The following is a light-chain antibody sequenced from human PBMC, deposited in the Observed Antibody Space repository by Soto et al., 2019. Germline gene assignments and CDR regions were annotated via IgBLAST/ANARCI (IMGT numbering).Light chain of an antibody. J-gene: IGLJ1*01. CDR3: GSYTTVSTHV. V-gene: IGLV2-14*01. CDR2: DVR. CDR1: SSDVGGYNY. Sequence: QSALTQPASVSGSPGQSITISCTGTSSDVGGYNYVSWYQQHPGKAPKLMIYDVRNRPSGVSNRFSGSKSVNTASLTISGIQAENEADYYCGSYTTVSTHVFGTGTKLTVL.